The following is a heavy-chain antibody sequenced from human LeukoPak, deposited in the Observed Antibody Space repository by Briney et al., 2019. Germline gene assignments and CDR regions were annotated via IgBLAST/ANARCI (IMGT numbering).Heavy chain of an antibody. CDR1: GFTFSSYW. D-gene: IGHD1-26*01. Sequence: GGSLRLSCAASGFTFSSYWVSWVRQAPGKGLEGVANIKQDGSEKYYVDSVKGRFTISRDNAKNSLYLQMNSLRAEDTAVYYCARVRVGATVDYWGQGTLVTVSS. CDR3: ARVRVGATVDY. J-gene: IGHJ4*02. V-gene: IGHV3-7*01. CDR2: IKQDGSEK.